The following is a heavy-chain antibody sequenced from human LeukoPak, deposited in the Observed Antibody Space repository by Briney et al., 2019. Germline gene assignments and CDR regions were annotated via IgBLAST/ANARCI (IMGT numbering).Heavy chain of an antibody. CDR3: ARFYYYDSSGYYRKYNWFDP. D-gene: IGHD3-22*01. CDR1: GGSISSGDYY. J-gene: IGHJ5*02. V-gene: IGHV4-30-4*08. CDR2: IDYSGST. Sequence: PSQTLSLTCTVSGGSISSGDYYWSWIRQPPGKGLEWIGYIDYSGSTYYNPSLKSRVTISVDTSKNQFSLKLSSVTAADTAVYYCARFYYYDSSGYYRKYNWFDPWGQGTLVTVSS.